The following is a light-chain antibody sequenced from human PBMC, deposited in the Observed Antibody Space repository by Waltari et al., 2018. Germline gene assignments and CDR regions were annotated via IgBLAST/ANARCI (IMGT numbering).Light chain of an antibody. CDR1: QDIRSR. Sequence: DIQMTQSPSSVSASVGDRVTVTCRASQDIRSRLAWSQQQPGKAPRLLIYDTSTLQSGVPSRFSGSGSGTDFTLTISSLQPEDSATYSCQQGGSFPFTFGPGTKVNI. V-gene: IGKV1-12*01. CDR3: QQGGSFPFT. CDR2: DTS. J-gene: IGKJ3*01.